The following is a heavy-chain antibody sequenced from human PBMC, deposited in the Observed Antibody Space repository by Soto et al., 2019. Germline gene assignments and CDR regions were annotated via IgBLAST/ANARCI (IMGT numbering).Heavy chain of an antibody. Sequence: SVKVSCKASGGTFSSYAISWVRQAPGQGLEWMGGIIPTFGTANYAQKFQGRVTITADESTSTAYMELSSLRSEDTAVYYCARRRTGTTIDYYYYGMDVWGQGTTVTVSS. CDR1: GGTFSSYA. D-gene: IGHD1-7*01. CDR3: ARRRTGTTIDYYYYGMDV. J-gene: IGHJ6*02. V-gene: IGHV1-69*13. CDR2: IIPTFGTA.